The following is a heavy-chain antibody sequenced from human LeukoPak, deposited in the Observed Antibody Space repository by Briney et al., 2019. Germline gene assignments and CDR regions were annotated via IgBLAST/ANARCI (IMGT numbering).Heavy chain of an antibody. Sequence: GGSLRLSCAASGFTFSSYSMNWVRQAPGKGLEWVSSISSSSSYIYYADSVKGRFTISRDNAKNSLYLQMNSLTAEDTAVYYCARGVLWSGYFYFDYWGQGTLVTVSS. CDR2: ISSSSSYI. CDR3: ARGVLWSGYFYFDY. D-gene: IGHD3-3*01. V-gene: IGHV3-21*04. CDR1: GFTFSSYS. J-gene: IGHJ4*02.